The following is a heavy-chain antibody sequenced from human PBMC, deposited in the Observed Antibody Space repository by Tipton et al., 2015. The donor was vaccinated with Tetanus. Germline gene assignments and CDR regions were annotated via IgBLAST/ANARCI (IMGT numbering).Heavy chain of an antibody. CDR1: GDSVSRNY. Sequence: TLSLTCTVSGDSVSRNYWSWIRQSPRKGLEWIGYIYSGGTTKYNPSLRSRVSISADTSKNQFSLKSNYVTAADTGVYYCARAEWLTLFDYWGQGTLVTVSS. D-gene: IGHD3-3*01. V-gene: IGHV4-59*08. CDR2: IYSGGTT. J-gene: IGHJ4*02. CDR3: ARAEWLTLFDY.